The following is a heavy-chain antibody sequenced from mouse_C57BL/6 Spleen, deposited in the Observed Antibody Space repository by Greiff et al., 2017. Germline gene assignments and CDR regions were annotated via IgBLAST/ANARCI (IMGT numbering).Heavy chain of an antibody. V-gene: IGHV1-72*01. D-gene: IGHD2-5*01. Sequence: QVQLKQPGAELVKPGASVKLSCKASGYTFTSYWMLWVKQRPGRGLEWIGRIDPSSGGTKYNEKFTSKATLTVDKPSSSAYMQLSSLTSEDSAVYYCSRNRNYPYYFDYWGQGTTLTVSS. CDR2: IDPSSGGT. J-gene: IGHJ2*01. CDR3: SRNRNYPYYFDY. CDR1: GYTFTSYW.